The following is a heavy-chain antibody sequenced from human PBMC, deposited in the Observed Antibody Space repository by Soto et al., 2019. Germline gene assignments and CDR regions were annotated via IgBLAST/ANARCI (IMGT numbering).Heavy chain of an antibody. D-gene: IGHD3-22*01. CDR1: GFSFSDYY. CDR3: ARARLVVEGRFDY. J-gene: IGHJ4*02. CDR2: ISSTATYT. V-gene: IGHV3-11*06. Sequence: QVQLVESGRGLVKPGGSLRLSCAVSGFSFSDYYMNWIRQAPGKGLEWLSYISSTATYTNYADSVRGRFTISRDSAKNSLYLDMNGLRAEDTAVYYCARARLVVEGRFDYWGQGTLVTVSS.